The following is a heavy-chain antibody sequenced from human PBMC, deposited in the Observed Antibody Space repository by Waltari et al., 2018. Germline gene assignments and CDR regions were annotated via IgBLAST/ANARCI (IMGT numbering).Heavy chain of an antibody. CDR3: AREVVPAATIVVNWFDP. Sequence: QVQLVQSGSELKKPGASVKVSCKASGYTFTNYAINWLRQAPGQGLELMGGINNNTGNPTYVQGFTGRFVFSWDTSVSTAYLQINSRKADDTAVYYCAREVVPAATIVVNWFDPWGQGTLVTVSS. CDR1: GYTFTNYA. D-gene: IGHD2-2*01. J-gene: IGHJ5*02. CDR2: INNNTGNP. V-gene: IGHV7-4-1*02.